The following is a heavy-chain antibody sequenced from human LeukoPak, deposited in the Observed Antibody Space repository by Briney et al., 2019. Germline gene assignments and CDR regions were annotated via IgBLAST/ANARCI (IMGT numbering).Heavy chain of an antibody. CDR3: ARGLSRLPSGGY. V-gene: IGHV4-34*01. CDR1: GGSFSGYY. J-gene: IGHJ4*02. CDR2: INHSGSA. D-gene: IGHD2-15*01. Sequence: SETLSLTCAVYGGSFSGYYWNWIRQPPGKGLEWIGQINHSGSANYNPSLRSRVAISVDTSKNQFSLRLSSVTAADTAVYYCARGLSRLPSGGYWGQGTLVTVSS.